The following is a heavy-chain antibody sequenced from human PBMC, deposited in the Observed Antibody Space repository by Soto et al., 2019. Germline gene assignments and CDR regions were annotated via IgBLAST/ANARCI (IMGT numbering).Heavy chain of an antibody. CDR3: ATSYDSGFEP. CDR2: ISPYNGNT. Sequence: QIQLVQSGAEVKKPGASVRVSCKASGYAFSNYGISWIRQAPGLGLEWMGWISPYNGNTDYAQSLQGRVTMTTDTSTNTAYMELRSLTSDDTAVYYCATSYDSGFEPWGHGTLVTVSS. V-gene: IGHV1-18*04. D-gene: IGHD5-12*01. J-gene: IGHJ5*02. CDR1: GYAFSNYG.